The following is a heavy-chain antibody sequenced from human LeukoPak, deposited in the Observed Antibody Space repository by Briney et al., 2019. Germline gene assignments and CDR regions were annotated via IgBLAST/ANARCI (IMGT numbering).Heavy chain of an antibody. CDR2: MNPNSGNT. CDR3: ARCRRDSRPFDG. D-gene: IGHD2-15*01. V-gene: IGHV1-8*01. J-gene: IGHJ4*02. CDR1: GYTFTSYD. Sequence: ASVKVSCKASGYTFTSYDINWVRQATGQGLEWMGWMNPNSGNTGYAQKFQDRVTMTRNTSISTAYMELSSLRSEDTGVSYCARCRRDSRPFDGWGQGTLVTVS.